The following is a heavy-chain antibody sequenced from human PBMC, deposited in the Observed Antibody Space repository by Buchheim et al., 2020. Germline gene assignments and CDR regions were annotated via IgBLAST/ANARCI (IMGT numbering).Heavy chain of an antibody. CDR3: AKSYSSDWYSFDY. CDR1: GFTFSIYG. V-gene: IGHV3-30*18. D-gene: IGHD6-19*01. Sequence: QVQLVESGGGVVQPGGSLRLPCAASGFTFSIYGMDWVRQAPGKGLEWVAVISNDGSDKYYADSVKGRFTISRDNSKNTLSLQMNSLRAEDTAVYYCAKSYSSDWYSFDYWGQGTL. CDR2: ISNDGSDK. J-gene: IGHJ4*02.